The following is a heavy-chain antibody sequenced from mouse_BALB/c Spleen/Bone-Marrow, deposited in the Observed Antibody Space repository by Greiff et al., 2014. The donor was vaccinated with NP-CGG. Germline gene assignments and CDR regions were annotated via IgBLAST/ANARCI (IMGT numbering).Heavy chain of an antibody. V-gene: IGHV1-37*01. Sequence: EVKVEESGPELVKPGASVKISCKASGYSFTGYFMNWVKQSHGKSLEWIGRINPYNGDTFYNQKFKGKATLTVDKSSSTAHMELLSLTSEDSAVYYCGRDDGQAWFAYWGQGTLVTVSA. D-gene: IGHD2-3*01. CDR3: GRDDGQAWFAY. CDR1: GYSFTGYF. CDR2: INPYNGDT. J-gene: IGHJ3*01.